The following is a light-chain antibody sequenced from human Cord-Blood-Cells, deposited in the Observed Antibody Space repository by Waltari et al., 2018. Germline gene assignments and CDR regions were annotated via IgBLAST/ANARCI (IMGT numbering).Light chain of an antibody. J-gene: IGKJ4*01. Sequence: DIHMTQSPSSLSASVADRVTITCRASQSISSYLTWYQQKPGKAPKLLIYAASSLQSGVPSRFSGSGSGTDFTITISSLQPEDFATYYCQQSYSTPQLTFGGGTKVEIK. CDR2: AAS. CDR3: QQSYSTPQLT. V-gene: IGKV1-39*01. CDR1: QSISSY.